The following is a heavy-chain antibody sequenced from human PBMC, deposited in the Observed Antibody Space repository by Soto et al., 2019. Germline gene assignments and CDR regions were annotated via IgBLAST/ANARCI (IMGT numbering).Heavy chain of an antibody. Sequence: GGSRRLSCAASGFTFSSYSMNWVRQAQGKGLEWVSSISSSSSYIYYADSVKGRFTISRDNAKNSLYLQMNSLRADDTAVYYCARDIVLMVYAAESTHLKRRFDYWGQGILVIVSS. J-gene: IGHJ4*02. CDR1: GFTFSSYS. V-gene: IGHV3-21*04. CDR2: ISSSSSYI. CDR3: ARDIVLMVYAAESTHLKRRFDY. D-gene: IGHD2-8*01.